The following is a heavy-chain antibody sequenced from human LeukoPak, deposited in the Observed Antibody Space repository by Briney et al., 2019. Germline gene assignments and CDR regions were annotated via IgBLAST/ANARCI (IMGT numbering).Heavy chain of an antibody. CDR2: LYYSGST. J-gene: IGHJ4*02. D-gene: IGHD2-15*01. CDR1: GGSFSSSFYY. V-gene: IGHV4-39*01. CDR3: ASAATFSVDY. Sequence: SSETLSLTCTVSGGSFSSSFYYWGWIRQPPGKGLEWIGSLYYSGSTHYNPSLKSRVTMSVDTSKNQFSLNLSSVTAADTAVFFCASAATFSVDYWGQGTLVTVSS.